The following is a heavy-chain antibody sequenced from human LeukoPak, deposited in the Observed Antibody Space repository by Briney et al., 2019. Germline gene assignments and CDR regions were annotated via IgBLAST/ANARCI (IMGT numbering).Heavy chain of an antibody. Sequence: ASVKVSCKASGYTCTNYAVHWVRQAPGQRLERMGWINAGNHNTKYSQKFQGRVTITRDTSASTAYLELSSLRSEGTAVYYCARGGEITFKDYWGQGTLVTVSS. CDR2: INAGNHNT. CDR1: GYTCTNYA. CDR3: ARGGEITFKDY. D-gene: IGHD3-16*01. V-gene: IGHV1-3*01. J-gene: IGHJ4*02.